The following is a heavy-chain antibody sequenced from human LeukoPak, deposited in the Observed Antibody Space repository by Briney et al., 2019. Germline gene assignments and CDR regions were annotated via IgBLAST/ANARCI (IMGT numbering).Heavy chain of an antibody. D-gene: IGHD6-19*01. Sequence: GESLKISCKGSGNSFSSYWIGWVRQMPGKGLEWMGIIYAGDSDTRYSPSFQGQVTISADKSISTAYLHWNSLKASDTAMYYCARHTLTTGGRGWQIDYWGQGTLVTVSS. V-gene: IGHV5-51*01. CDR1: GNSFSSYW. CDR3: ARHTLTTGGRGWQIDY. CDR2: IYAGDSDT. J-gene: IGHJ4*02.